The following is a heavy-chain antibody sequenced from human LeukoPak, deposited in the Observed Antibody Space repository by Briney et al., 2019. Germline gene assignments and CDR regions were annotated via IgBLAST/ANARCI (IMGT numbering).Heavy chain of an antibody. J-gene: IGHJ4*02. Sequence: ASVKVSCKASGYTFTGYYMHWVRQAPGQGLEWMEWINPNSGGTNYAQKFQGRVTMTRDTSISTAYMELSRLRSDDTAVYYCARDRGYSGYDYCYFDYWGQGTLVTVSS. CDR1: GYTFTGYY. V-gene: IGHV1-2*02. CDR3: ARDRGYSGYDYCYFDY. CDR2: INPNSGGT. D-gene: IGHD5-12*01.